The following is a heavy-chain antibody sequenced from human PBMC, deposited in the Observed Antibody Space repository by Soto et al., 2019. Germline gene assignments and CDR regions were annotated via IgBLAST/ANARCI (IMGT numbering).Heavy chain of an antibody. CDR2: FDPEDVET. V-gene: IGHV1-24*01. D-gene: IGHD3-3*01. CDR3: ACDLGGFGVVRYDAFDI. Sequence: QVQLVQSGAEVKKPGASVKVSCKVSGYTLTELSMHWVRQAPGKGIEWMGGFDPEDVETIYAQKFQGRVTMTEDTCTGTAYMELRSLRSEDTTVYYCACDLGGFGVVRYDAFDIWGQGTMVTVSS. J-gene: IGHJ3*02. CDR1: GYTLTELS.